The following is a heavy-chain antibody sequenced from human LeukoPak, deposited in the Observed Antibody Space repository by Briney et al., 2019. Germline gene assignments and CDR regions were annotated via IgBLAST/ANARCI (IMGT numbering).Heavy chain of an antibody. Sequence: EFGPTLVNPTETLTLTCTFSGFSLNSSGVGVGWIRQPPGKALEWLALISRDDDKRYSPSLKSRLSITKDTAKNQVVLTLANLDPVDTATYYCAHTGSAHGDDWFDPWGQGTLVTVSS. V-gene: IGHV2-5*02. CDR2: ISRDDDK. CDR3: AHTGSAHGDDWFDP. CDR1: GFSLNSSGVG. J-gene: IGHJ5*02. D-gene: IGHD7-27*01.